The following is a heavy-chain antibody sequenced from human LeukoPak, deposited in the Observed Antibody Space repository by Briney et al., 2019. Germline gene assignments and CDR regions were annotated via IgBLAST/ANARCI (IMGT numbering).Heavy chain of an antibody. Sequence: GGSLRLSCAASGFIFSDYYMSWIRQAPGKGLQWVSYISSSGSTMYYADSVKGRFTISRDNAKNSLFLQMNSLRAEDTAVYYCARDRVGATLYFDYWGQGTLVTVSS. CDR3: ARDRVGATLYFDY. CDR1: GFIFSDYY. J-gene: IGHJ4*02. V-gene: IGHV3-11*01. CDR2: ISSSGSTM. D-gene: IGHD1-26*01.